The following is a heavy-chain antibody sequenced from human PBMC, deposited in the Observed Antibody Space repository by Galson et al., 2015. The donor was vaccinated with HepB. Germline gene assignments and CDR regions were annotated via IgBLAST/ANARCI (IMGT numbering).Heavy chain of an antibody. CDR3: AKVNQWMAPRDYYYGMDV. D-gene: IGHD6-19*01. CDR2: IFSGGTT. J-gene: IGHJ6*02. V-gene: IGHV3-66*01. CDR1: GFIVSSYH. Sequence: SLRLSCAASGFIVSSYHMSWVRQAPGKGLEWVSVIFSGGTTYYADSVKGRFTLSRDKGQNTLYLQMNSLRVEDTAVYYCAKVNQWMAPRDYYYGMDVWGQGTTVTVSS.